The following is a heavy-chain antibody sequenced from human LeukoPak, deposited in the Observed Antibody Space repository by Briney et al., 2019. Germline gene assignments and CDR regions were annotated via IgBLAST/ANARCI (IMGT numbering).Heavy chain of an antibody. J-gene: IGHJ4*02. CDR2: ISSSSDTI. D-gene: IGHD1-26*01. CDR3: AGEWELNH. V-gene: IGHV3-48*04. Sequence: GGSLRLSCAASGFTFSSYSMNWVRQAPGKGLEWVSKISSSSDTIYYADSVKGRFTISRDNAKNSLYLQMNSLRAEDTALYYCAGEWELNHWGQGTLVTVSS. CDR1: GFTFSSYS.